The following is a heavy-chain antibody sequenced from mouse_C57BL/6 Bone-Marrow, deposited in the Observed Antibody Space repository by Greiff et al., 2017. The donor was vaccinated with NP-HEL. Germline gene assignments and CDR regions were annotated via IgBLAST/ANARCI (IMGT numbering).Heavy chain of an antibody. CDR1: GFSFNTYA. J-gene: IGHJ2*01. CDR2: IRSKSNNYAT. V-gene: IGHV10-1*01. Sequence: EVNVVESGGGLVQPKGSLKLSCAASGFSFNTYAMNWVRQAPGKGLEWVARIRSKSNNYATYYADSVKDRFTISRDDSESMLYLQMNNLKTEDTAMYYCVRGTTVVYFDYWGQGTTLTVSS. D-gene: IGHD1-1*01. CDR3: VRGTTVVYFDY.